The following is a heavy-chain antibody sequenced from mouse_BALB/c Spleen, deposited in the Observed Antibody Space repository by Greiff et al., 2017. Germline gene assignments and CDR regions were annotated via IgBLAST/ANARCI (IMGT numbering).Heavy chain of an antibody. V-gene: IGHV3-2*02. CDR3: ARETYYYGSHYFDY. CDR2: ISYSGST. CDR1: GYSITSDYA. Sequence: VQLKESGPGLVKPSQSLSLTCTVTGYSITSDYAWYWIRQFPGNKLEWMGYISYSGSTSYNPSLKSRISITRDTSKNQFFLQLNSVTTEDTATYYCARETYYYGSHYFDYWGQGTTLTVSS. D-gene: IGHD1-1*01. J-gene: IGHJ2*01.